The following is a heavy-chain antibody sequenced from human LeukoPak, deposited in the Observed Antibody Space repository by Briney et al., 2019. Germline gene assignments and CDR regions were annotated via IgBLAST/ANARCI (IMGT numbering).Heavy chain of an antibody. J-gene: IGHJ3*02. D-gene: IGHD6-19*01. CDR2: ISSSGVST. CDR3: AKTVAVAVGALDI. V-gene: IGHV3-23*01. Sequence: PGGSLRLSCAASGFTFSDYAMGWVRQAPGKGLEWVSSISSSGVSTGYADSVKGRFTISRDNSKNTLYLQMTSLRAEDTAIYYCAKTVAVAVGALDIWGQGTKVTVSS. CDR1: GFTFSDYA.